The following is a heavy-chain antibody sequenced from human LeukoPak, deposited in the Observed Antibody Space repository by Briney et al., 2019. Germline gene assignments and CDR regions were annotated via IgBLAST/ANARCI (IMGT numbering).Heavy chain of an antibody. Sequence: GGSLSLSCAASGFTFSTYWMSWVRQTPEKGLEFVANIKQDGSVKNYMDSLKGRSTISRDNARESLYLEINTLRADDTAVYYCARDPESSAFDLWGQGALVTVSS. CDR1: GFTFSTYW. V-gene: IGHV3-7*01. CDR2: IKQDGSVK. CDR3: ARDPESSAFDL. J-gene: IGHJ4*02. D-gene: IGHD5/OR15-5a*01.